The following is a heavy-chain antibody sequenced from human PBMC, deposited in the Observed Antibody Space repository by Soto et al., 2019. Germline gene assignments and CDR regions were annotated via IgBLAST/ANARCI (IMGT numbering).Heavy chain of an antibody. CDR3: ARVPDY. Sequence: PSETLSLTCTVSAGSISSYYWSWIRQPPGKGLEWIGYMYHSGSTYYNPSIKSRVTISIDRSKNQFSLKLSSVTAADTAVYYCARVPDYWGQGILVTVSS. D-gene: IGHD2-2*01. V-gene: IGHV4-59*12. J-gene: IGHJ4*02. CDR2: MYHSGST. CDR1: AGSISSYY.